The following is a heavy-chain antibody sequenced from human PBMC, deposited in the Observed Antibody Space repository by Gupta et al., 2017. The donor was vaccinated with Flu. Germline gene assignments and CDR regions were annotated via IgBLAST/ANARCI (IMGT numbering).Heavy chain of an antibody. CDR3: ARGLGGRYFQH. CDR1: GATFRNNA. CDR2: IVPDFGTA. Sequence: QVQLVQSGAEVKKPGSSVRVSCNVSGATFRNNAINWVRQAPGQGLEWMGGIVPDFGTANYPRDFQGRVAISADTLTNTAFLEIHNLRSDDTAVYFCARGLGGRYFQHWGQGTQVTVSS. V-gene: IGHV1-69*06. J-gene: IGHJ1*01. D-gene: IGHD1-26*01.